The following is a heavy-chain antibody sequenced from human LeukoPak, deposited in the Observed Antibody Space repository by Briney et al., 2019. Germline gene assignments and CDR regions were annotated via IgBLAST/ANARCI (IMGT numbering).Heavy chain of an antibody. D-gene: IGHD2-15*01. J-gene: IGHJ4*02. V-gene: IGHV3-48*03. CDR3: ARSPGRSGGSCYGDY. CDR1: GFTFSSYE. Sequence: GGSLRLSCAASGFTFSSYEMNWVRQAPGKGLEWVSYISSSGSTIYYADSVKGRFTISRDNAKNSLYLQMDSLRAEDTAVYFCARSPGRSGGSCYGDYWGQGTRLTVAS. CDR2: ISSSGSTI.